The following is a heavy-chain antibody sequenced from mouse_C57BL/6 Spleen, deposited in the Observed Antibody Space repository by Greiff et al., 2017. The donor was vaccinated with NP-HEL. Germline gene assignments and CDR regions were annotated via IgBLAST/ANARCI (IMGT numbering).Heavy chain of an antibody. V-gene: IGHV1-50*01. CDR3: AEGNYYGSRFDY. CDR1: GYTFTSYW. J-gene: IGHJ2*01. Sequence: QVQLQQSGAELAKPGASVKLSCKASGYTFTSYWMQWVKQRPGQGLEWIGEIDPSDSYTNYNQKFKGKATLTVDTSSSTAYMQLSSLTSEDSAVYYCAEGNYYGSRFDYWGQGTTLTVSS. D-gene: IGHD1-1*01. CDR2: IDPSDSYT.